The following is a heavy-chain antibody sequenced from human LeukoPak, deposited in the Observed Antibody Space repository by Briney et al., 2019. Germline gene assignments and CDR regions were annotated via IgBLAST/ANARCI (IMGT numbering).Heavy chain of an antibody. CDR3: ARGPTTVTRAFDY. V-gene: IGHV4-59*01. CDR1: GGSLSSYY. J-gene: IGHJ4*02. CDR2: IFYTGGT. Sequence: SETLSLTCTVSGGSLSSYYWSWIPQPPGKGLEWIGDIFYTGGTNYNPSLKSRVTISILTSKHRFSLKLSSVTAADTAVYDCARGPTTVTRAFDYWGQGTLVTVSS. D-gene: IGHD4-11*01.